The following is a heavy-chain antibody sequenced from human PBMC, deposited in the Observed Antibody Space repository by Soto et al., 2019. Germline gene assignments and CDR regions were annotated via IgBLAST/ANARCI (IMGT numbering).Heavy chain of an antibody. V-gene: IGHV5-51*01. CDR2: IYPGDSDT. CDR1: GYSFTSFW. J-gene: IGHJ4*02. D-gene: IGHD6-19*01. CDR3: ERSCSSRWVLAY. Sequence: PGESLKISCKTSGYSFTSFWIGWVRQMPGKGLEWMGIIYPGDSDTRYSPSFQGQVTISADKSISTAYLQWSSLKASDTAMYYCERSCSSRWVLAYCAQGTFVPGSS.